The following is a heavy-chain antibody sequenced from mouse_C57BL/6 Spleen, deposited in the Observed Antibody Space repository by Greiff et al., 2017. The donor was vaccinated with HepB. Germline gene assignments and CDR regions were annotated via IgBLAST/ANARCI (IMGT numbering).Heavy chain of an antibody. J-gene: IGHJ3*01. CDR2: IYPGSGST. Sequence: QVQLQQPGAELVKPGASVKMSCKASGYTFTSYWITWVKQRPGQGLEWIGDIYPGSGSTNYNEKFKSKATLPVDTSSSTAYMQLISLTSEDSAVYYRARWGDYDSPAYWDQGTLVTVSA. CDR3: ARWGDYDSPAY. D-gene: IGHD2-4*01. CDR1: GYTFTSYW. V-gene: IGHV1-55*01.